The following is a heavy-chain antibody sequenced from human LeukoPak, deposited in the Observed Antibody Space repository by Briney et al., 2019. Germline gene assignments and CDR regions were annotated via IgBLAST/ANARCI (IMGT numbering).Heavy chain of an antibody. J-gene: IGHJ3*01. D-gene: IGHD1-26*01. CDR1: GYTFTGYY. V-gene: IGHV1-2*02. CDR2: IDPNSGGT. Sequence: ASVKVSCKASGYTFTGYYMHWVRQAPGQGLEWMGWIDPNSGGTNYAQRFQGRVTMTRDTSINTAYMELNRLRSDDTAVYFCARDRTWGSAAFDVWGQGTMVTVSS. CDR3: ARDRTWGSAAFDV.